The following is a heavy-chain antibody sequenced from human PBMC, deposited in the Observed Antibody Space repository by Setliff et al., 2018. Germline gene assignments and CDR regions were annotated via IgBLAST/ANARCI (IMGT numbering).Heavy chain of an antibody. CDR2: ISAYNGNT. D-gene: IGHD6-19*01. CDR3: ARDLYSSGWYGIDYYYYYGMDV. V-gene: IGHV1-18*01. Sequence: ASVKVSCKASGYTFTGYGISWVRQAPGQGLEWMGWISAYNGNTNYAQKLQGRVTMTTDTSTSTAYMELRSLRSDDTAVYYCARDLYSSGWYGIDYYYYYGMDVWGQETTVTVSS. J-gene: IGHJ6*02. CDR1: GYTFTGYG.